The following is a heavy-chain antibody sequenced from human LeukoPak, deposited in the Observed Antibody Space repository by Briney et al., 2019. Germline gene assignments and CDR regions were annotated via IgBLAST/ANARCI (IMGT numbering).Heavy chain of an antibody. CDR2: ISGSGGTT. J-gene: IGHJ4*02. CDR3: AKSRVPGTSCRIYFFDS. Sequence: GGSLRLSCAASGFTFSSYAINWVRQAPGKGLEWVSSISGSGGTTYYADSVKGRFTISRDNSKSTVHLQMNSLRAEDTALYYCAKSRVPGTSCRIYFFDSWGQGTLVTVSS. V-gene: IGHV3-23*01. CDR1: GFTFSSYA. D-gene: IGHD3-10*01.